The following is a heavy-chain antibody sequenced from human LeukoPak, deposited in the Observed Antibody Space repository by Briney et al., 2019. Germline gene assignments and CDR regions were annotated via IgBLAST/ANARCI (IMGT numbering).Heavy chain of an antibody. D-gene: IGHD6-19*01. CDR1: GFTFSSFS. CDR3: ARLYSSGWYHLDY. CDR2: ISNDGSNK. J-gene: IGHJ4*02. Sequence: GRSLRLSCAASGFTFSSFSVHWVRQAPGKGLEWVAVISNDGSNKNYADSVKGRFTISRDNSKNTLYLQMNSLRVEDTAVYYCARLYSSGWYHLDYWGQGTLVTVSS. V-gene: IGHV3-30*04.